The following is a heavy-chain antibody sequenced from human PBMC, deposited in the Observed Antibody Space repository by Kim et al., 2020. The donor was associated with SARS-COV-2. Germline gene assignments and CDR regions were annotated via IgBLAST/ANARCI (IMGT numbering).Heavy chain of an antibody. J-gene: IGHJ6*02. Sequence: SETLSLTCTVSGGSISSYYWSWIRQPPGKGLEWIGYIYYSGSTNYNPSLKSRVTISVDTSKNQFSLKLSSVTAADTAVYHCARDEKLSQYSSGWYHYYYGMDVWGQGTTVTVSS. V-gene: IGHV4-59*01. CDR2: IYYSGST. CDR1: GGSISSYY. D-gene: IGHD6-19*01. CDR3: ARDEKLSQYSSGWYHYYYGMDV.